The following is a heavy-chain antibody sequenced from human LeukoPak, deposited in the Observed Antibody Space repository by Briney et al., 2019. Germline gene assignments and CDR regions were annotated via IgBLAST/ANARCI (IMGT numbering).Heavy chain of an antibody. CDR2: IDSSGTT. V-gene: IGHV4-39*01. CDR1: GASLSRDTYF. D-gene: IGHD5-18*01. J-gene: IGHJ4*02. Sequence: PSETLSPTCTVSGASLSRDTYFWGWIRQSPEKGLEWIGSIDSSGTTHYNSSLKSRVVISVDTSRNQVSLNLTSVTSADTAVYYCARHGYIQFWLYWGQGTQVIVSS. CDR3: ARHGYIQFWLY.